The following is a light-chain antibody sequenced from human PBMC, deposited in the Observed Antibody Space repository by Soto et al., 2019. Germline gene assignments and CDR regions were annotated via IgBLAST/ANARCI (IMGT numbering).Light chain of an antibody. CDR3: CSYAGTYTFVV. Sequence: QSVLTQPRSVSGSPGQSVTISCTGTSSDVGGYNYVSWYQQNPGKAPKLMIYDVSKRPSGVPDRFSGSKSDNTASLTIPGLQAEDEADYYCCSYAGTYTFVVFGGGTKLTVL. CDR2: DVS. J-gene: IGLJ2*01. V-gene: IGLV2-11*01. CDR1: SSDVGGYNY.